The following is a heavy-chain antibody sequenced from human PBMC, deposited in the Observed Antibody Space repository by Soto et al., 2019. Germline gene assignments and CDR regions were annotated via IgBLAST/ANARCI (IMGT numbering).Heavy chain of an antibody. CDR3: ARDYCSSTSCSKGFDP. D-gene: IGHD2-2*01. Sequence: ASVKVSCKASGYTFTSYGISWVRKAPGQGLEWMGWISAYNGNTNYAQKLQGRVTMTTDTSTSTAYMELRSLRSDDTAVYYCARDYCSSTSCSKGFDPWGQGTLVTVSS. J-gene: IGHJ5*02. V-gene: IGHV1-18*01. CDR2: ISAYNGNT. CDR1: GYTFTSYG.